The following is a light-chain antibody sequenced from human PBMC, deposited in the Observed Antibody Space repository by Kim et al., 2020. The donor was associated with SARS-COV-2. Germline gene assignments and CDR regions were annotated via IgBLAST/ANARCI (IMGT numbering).Light chain of an antibody. V-gene: IGKV4-1*01. CDR3: QQYYNAPLT. CDR1: QTVLYSSNNKNF. J-gene: IGKJ4*01. Sequence: DIVMTQSPDSLAVSLGERATINCRSSQTVLYSSNNKNFLAWYQQKPRQPPKLLISWASTRESGVPDRFSGSGSGTDFTLTINSLQAEDVAIYYCQQYYNAPLTFGGGTKLEI. CDR2: WAS.